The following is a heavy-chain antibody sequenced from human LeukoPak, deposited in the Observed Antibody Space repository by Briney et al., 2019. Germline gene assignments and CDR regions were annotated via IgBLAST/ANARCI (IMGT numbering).Heavy chain of an antibody. CDR2: ISAGGGST. CDR3: STIGDYYGSAELDAFDI. D-gene: IGHD3-10*01. V-gene: IGHV3-23*01. CDR1: GFAFSNYA. J-gene: IGHJ3*02. Sequence: PGGSLRLSCAASGFAFSNYAMSWVRQAPGKGLEWVSAISAGGGSTYYADSVKGRFTISRDNSKNTLYLQMNSLRAEDTAVYYCSTIGDYYGSAELDAFDIWGQGTLVTVSS.